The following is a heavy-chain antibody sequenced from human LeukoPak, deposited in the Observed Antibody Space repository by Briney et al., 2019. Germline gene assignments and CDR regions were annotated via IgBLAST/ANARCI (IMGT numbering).Heavy chain of an antibody. Sequence: PGGSLRLSCSASGFTFGTYSMHWVRQAPGKGLEYVSGITSNGGSTGYADSVKGRFTISRNNSKNTLYLQMSSLRPEDTAVYYCVKNPNELWSFFDFWGQGTLVTVSS. D-gene: IGHD3-16*01. V-gene: IGHV3-64D*06. J-gene: IGHJ4*02. CDR3: VKNPNELWSFFDF. CDR2: ITSNGGST. CDR1: GFTFGTYS.